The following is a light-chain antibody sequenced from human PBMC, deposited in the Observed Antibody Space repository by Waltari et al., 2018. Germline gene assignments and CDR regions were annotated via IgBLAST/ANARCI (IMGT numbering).Light chain of an antibody. CDR1: QALVYKDGNIY. V-gene: IGKV2-30*01. CDR3: MQGTHWQWT. J-gene: IGKJ1*01. Sequence: DVVMNQSPLSLSVTLGQSASISCRSSQALVYKDGNIYPNWFHKRPGQPPRRLIYSVSKRDSGVPDRFSGSGSGTDFTLRISRVEAEDVGVYYCMQGTHWQWTFGQGTKVEIK. CDR2: SVS.